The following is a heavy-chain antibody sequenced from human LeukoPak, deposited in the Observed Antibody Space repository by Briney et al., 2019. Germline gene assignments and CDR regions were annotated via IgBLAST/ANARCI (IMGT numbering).Heavy chain of an antibody. J-gene: IGHJ3*02. D-gene: IGHD2-21*02. CDR2: ISASGGST. Sequence: GGSLRLSCAASGFTFSSYAMDWVRQAPGKGREWVSAISASGGSTYYADSVKGRFTISRDNSKNTLYLRMHSLRGEDTAVYYCAKPAGGDWVNGAFNIWGQGTMVTVSS. CDR1: GFTFSSYA. CDR3: AKPAGGDWVNGAFNI. V-gene: IGHV3-23*01.